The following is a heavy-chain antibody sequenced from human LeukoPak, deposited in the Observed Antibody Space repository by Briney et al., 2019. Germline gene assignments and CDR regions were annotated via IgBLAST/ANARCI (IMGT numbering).Heavy chain of an antibody. CDR1: GGSISSSSYY. D-gene: IGHD3-22*01. V-gene: IGHV4-39*07. CDR3: ARGGIGYYDSSGRIDY. Sequence: SETLSLTCSVSGGSISSSSYYWGWIRQPPGKGLEWIGSIYYSGSTYYNPSLKSRVTISVDTSKNQFSLKLSSVTAADTAVYYCARGGIGYYDSSGRIDYWGQGTLVTVSS. CDR2: IYYSGST. J-gene: IGHJ4*02.